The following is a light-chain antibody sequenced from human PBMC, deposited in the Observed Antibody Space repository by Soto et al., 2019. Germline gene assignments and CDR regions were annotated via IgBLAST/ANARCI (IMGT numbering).Light chain of an antibody. Sequence: EIVLTQPPDTLSLSPEERATLSXRASQSGTNSHLVWYQQRPGQAPRXXLAWASSRATGSPDRFSGSGSGTDFTLTISRLEPEDFAVYYCQQFSSYPLTFGGGTKVDIK. CDR3: QQFSSYPLT. CDR1: QSGTNSH. CDR2: WAS. V-gene: IGKV3-20*01. J-gene: IGKJ4*01.